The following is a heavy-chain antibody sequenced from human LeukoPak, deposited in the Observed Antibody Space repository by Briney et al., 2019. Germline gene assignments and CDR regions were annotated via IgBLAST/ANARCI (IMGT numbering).Heavy chain of an antibody. Sequence: GGSLRLSCAASGFTFSSHWMTRVRQAPGKGLEWVANIKQDGSEKYYVDSVKGRFTISRDNAKNSLYLQMNSLRDEDTAVYYCTRDRGSGLWGQGTMVTVSS. CDR1: GFTFSSHW. CDR2: IKQDGSEK. V-gene: IGHV3-7*01. CDR3: TRDRGSGL. J-gene: IGHJ3*01. D-gene: IGHD2-15*01.